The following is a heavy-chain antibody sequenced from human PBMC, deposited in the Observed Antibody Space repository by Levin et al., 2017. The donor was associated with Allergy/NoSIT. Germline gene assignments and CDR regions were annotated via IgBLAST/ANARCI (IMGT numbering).Heavy chain of an antibody. Sequence: AGGSLRLSCVASGFIFSDYSMNWVRQAPGKGLEWVSFIGGSGTYTNYAESVRGRFTISRDNAKNSMHLEMNSLRADDTAIYYCARRGGGEASGNKGDDYWGQGTLVTVSS. CDR3: ARRGGGEASGNKGDDY. CDR2: IGGSGTYT. D-gene: IGHD3-10*01. J-gene: IGHJ4*02. V-gene: IGHV3-11*03. CDR1: GFIFSDYS.